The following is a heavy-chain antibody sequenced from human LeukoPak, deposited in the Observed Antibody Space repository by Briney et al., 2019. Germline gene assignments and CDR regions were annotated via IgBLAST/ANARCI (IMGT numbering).Heavy chain of an antibody. CDR2: IYYSGST. Sequence: SETLSLSCRVSGGSISSSSDCWGWIRQPPGKGLEWIGSIYYSGSTYYNPSLKSRVTISVDTSKNQFSLKLSSVTAADTAVYYCVRHGWGSSWYPDYWGQGTLVTVSS. CDR1: GGSISSSSDC. D-gene: IGHD6-13*01. CDR3: VRHGWGSSWYPDY. J-gene: IGHJ4*02. V-gene: IGHV4-39*01.